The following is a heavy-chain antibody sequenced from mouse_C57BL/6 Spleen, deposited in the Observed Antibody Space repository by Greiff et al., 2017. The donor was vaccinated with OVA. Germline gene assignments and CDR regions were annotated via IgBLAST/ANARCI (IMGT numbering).Heavy chain of an antibody. D-gene: IGHD3-2*02. CDR3: ARQGDSSGHEGFAY. Sequence: EVQLQESGGGLVKPGGSLKLSCAASGFTFSSYTMSWVRQTPEKRLEWVATISGGGGNTYYPDSVKGRFTISRDNAKNTLYLQMSSLRSEDTALYYCARQGDSSGHEGFAYWGQGTLVTVSA. CDR1: GFTFSSYT. J-gene: IGHJ3*01. V-gene: IGHV5-9*01. CDR2: ISGGGGNT.